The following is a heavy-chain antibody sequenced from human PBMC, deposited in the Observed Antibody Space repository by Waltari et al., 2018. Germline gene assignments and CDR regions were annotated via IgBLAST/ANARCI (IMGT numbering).Heavy chain of an antibody. J-gene: IGHJ5*02. CDR3: AKGRSSGNWFDP. V-gene: IGHV3-43D*04. Sequence: EVQLVESGGVVVQPGGSLRLSCAASGFTFDDYAMHWVRQAPGKGLEWVSLISWDGGSTYYADSVKGRFTISRANSKNSLYLQMNSLRAEDTALYYCAKGRSSGNWFDPWGQGTLVTVSS. CDR2: ISWDGGST. D-gene: IGHD6-6*01. CDR1: GFTFDDYA.